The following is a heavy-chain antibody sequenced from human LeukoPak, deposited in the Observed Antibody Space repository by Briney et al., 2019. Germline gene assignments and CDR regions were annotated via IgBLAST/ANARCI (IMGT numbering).Heavy chain of an antibody. CDR2: IIPIFGTA. CDR1: GGTFSSYA. Sequence: SAKVSCKASGGTFSSYAISWVRQAPGQGLEWMGGIIPIFGTANYAQKFQGRVMITADESTSTAYMELSSLRSEDTAVYYCARGGYSSATDAFDIWGQGTMVTVSS. V-gene: IGHV1-69*13. CDR3: ARGGYSSATDAFDI. J-gene: IGHJ3*02. D-gene: IGHD6-19*01.